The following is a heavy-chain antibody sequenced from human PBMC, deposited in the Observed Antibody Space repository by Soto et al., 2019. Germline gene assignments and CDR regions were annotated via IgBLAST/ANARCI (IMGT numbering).Heavy chain of an antibody. CDR2: IWYDGSNK. Sequence: ESGGGVVQPGRSLRLSCAASGFTFSSYGLHWVRQAPGKGLEWVAVIWYDGSNKYYADSVKGRFTISRDNSKNTLYLQMNSLRAEDTAVYYCAREGGPLDYWGQGTLVTVSS. CDR3: AREGGPLDY. J-gene: IGHJ4*02. D-gene: IGHD2-15*01. V-gene: IGHV3-33*01. CDR1: GFTFSSYG.